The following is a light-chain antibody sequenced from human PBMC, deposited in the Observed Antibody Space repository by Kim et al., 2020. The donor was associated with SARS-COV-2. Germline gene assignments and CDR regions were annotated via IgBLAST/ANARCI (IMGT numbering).Light chain of an antibody. V-gene: IGKV3-11*02. CDR3: QQRSNWLT. Sequence: EIVLTQPPATLSLSPGDRATLSCRASHSVNNYLAWYQQKPGQPPRLLIYDASNRATGIPARFSGRGSGRDYTLTISSLEPEDSAIYYCQQRSNWLTFGGGTKVDIK. CDR1: HSVNNY. CDR2: DAS. J-gene: IGKJ4*01.